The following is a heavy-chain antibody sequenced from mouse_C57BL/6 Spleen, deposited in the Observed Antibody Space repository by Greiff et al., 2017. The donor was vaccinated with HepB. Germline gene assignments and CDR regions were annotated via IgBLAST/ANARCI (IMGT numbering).Heavy chain of an antibody. J-gene: IGHJ1*03. CDR1: GYAFSSYW. CDR3: AKWLLPHWYFDV. D-gene: IGHD2-3*01. V-gene: IGHV1-80*01. Sequence: LVESGAELVKPGASVKISCKASGYAFSSYWMNWVKQRPGKGLEWIGQIYPGDGDTNYNGKFKGKATLTADKSSSTAYMQLSSLTSEDSAVYFCAKWLLPHWYFDVWGTGTTVTVSS. CDR2: IYPGDGDT.